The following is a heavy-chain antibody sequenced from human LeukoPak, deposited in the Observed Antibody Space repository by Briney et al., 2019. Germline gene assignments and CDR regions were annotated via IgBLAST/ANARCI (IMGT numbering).Heavy chain of an antibody. V-gene: IGHV3-23*01. Sequence: PGGSLRLSCAASGFTFSSYAMSWVRQAPGKGLEWVSTNADSVKSRFTISRDNSKNTLYLQMNSLRAEDTAVYFCAKDLYGDYVGDYWGQGTLVTVSS. CDR3: AKDLYGDYVGDY. CDR1: GFTFSSYA. D-gene: IGHD4-17*01. J-gene: IGHJ4*02.